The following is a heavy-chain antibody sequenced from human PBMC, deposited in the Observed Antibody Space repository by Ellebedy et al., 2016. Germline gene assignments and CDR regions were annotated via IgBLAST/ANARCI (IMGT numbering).Heavy chain of an antibody. CDR1: GFTFNSYW. Sequence: GESLKISXVASGFTFNSYWMSWVRQAPGNGLEWMASIKEDGSSVKGRFTISRDNAKNSVYLLMSSLRGEDTALYYCAKKDLDRRVGAFDIWGQGTLVTVSS. CDR3: AKKDLDRRVGAFDI. CDR2: IKEDGS. D-gene: IGHD3-16*01. J-gene: IGHJ3*02. V-gene: IGHV3-7*03.